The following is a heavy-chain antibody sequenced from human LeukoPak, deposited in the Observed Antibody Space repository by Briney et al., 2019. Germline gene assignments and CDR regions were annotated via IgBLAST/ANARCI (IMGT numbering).Heavy chain of an antibody. CDR1: GGSISSYS. CDR2: IYTSGST. CDR3: ARAVHCSGGSCYFDY. J-gene: IGHJ4*02. Sequence: WETLSLTCTVSGGSISSYSWSWIRQPAGKGLEWIGGIYTSGSTKYNPSLTSRVTMSVAPSKNQFSLKLRSVTAADTAVYYCARAVHCSGGSCYFDYWGQGTLVTVSP. D-gene: IGHD2-15*01. V-gene: IGHV4-4*07.